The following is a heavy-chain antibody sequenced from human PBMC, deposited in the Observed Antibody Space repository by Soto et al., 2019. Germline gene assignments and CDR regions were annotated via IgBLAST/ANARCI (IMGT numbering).Heavy chain of an antibody. CDR2: ISSSGSTI. J-gene: IGHJ5*02. Sequence: QVQLVESGGGLVKPGGSLRLSCAASGFTFSDYYMSWIRQAPGKGLGWVSYISSSGSTIYYADSVKGRFTISRDNAKNSLYLQMNSLRAEDTAVYYCASEPFGYYDFWSGSPPGGQGTLVTVSS. CDR3: ASEPFGYYDFWSGSPP. CDR1: GFTFSDYY. D-gene: IGHD3-3*01. V-gene: IGHV3-11*01.